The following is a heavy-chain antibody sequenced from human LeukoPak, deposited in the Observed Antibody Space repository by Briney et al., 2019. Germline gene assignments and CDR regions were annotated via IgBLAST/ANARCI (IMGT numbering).Heavy chain of an antibody. Sequence: GASVKVSCKASGGTFSSYAISWVRQAPGQGLEWMGGIIPIFGTANYAQKFQGRVTITADESTSTAYMELSSLRSEDTAVYYCASSLQIWSGYRTYPGAFDIWGQGTMVTVSS. J-gene: IGHJ3*02. CDR1: GGTFSSYA. V-gene: IGHV1-69*13. CDR2: IIPIFGTA. CDR3: ASSLQIWSGYRTYPGAFDI. D-gene: IGHD3-3*01.